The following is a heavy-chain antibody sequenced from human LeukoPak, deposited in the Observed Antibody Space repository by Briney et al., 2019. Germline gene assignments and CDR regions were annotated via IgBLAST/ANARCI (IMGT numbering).Heavy chain of an antibody. V-gene: IGHV3-21*01. CDR1: GFALKSYS. D-gene: IGHD7-27*01. CDR2: ISSSSSYI. CDR3: ARDVLGRNYYYMDV. J-gene: IGHJ6*03. Sequence: PGGSLRLSCAGSGFALKSYSLTWVRQAPGKGLEWVSSISSSSSYIYYADSVKGRFTISRDNAKNSLYLQMNSLRAEDTAVYYCARDVLGRNYYYMDVWGKGTTVTVSS.